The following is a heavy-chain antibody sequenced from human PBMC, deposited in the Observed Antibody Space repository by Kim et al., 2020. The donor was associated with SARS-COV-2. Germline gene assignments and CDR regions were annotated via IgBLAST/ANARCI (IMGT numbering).Heavy chain of an antibody. D-gene: IGHD6-13*01. V-gene: IGHV6-1*01. J-gene: IGHJ3*02. Sequence: SQTLSLTCVISGDTVSNNNVAWNWIRLSPSRGLEWLGRTYYISKWFHDYAVSVRSRTTINADTSKKQFSLQLNSVTPEDTAVYYCARGTNSAFDIWDQGTMVTVSS. CDR2: TYYISKWFH. CDR1: GDTVSNNNVA. CDR3: ARGTNSAFDI.